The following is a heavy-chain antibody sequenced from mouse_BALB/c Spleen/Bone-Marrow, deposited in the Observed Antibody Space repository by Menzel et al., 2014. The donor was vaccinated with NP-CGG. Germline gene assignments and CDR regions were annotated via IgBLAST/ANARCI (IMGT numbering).Heavy chain of an antibody. V-gene: IGHV2-2*01. D-gene: IGHD2-1*01. J-gene: IGHJ4*01. Sequence: QVQLQQSGPGLVQPSQSLSITCTVSGFSLTTYDVVWVRQSPGKGLEWLGVIWSGGSTDYNAAFISRLSINKDNSKSRVFFKMNNLQAYDTAIYYCARRNGNFRYYAMDYWGQGTSVTVSS. CDR2: IWSGGST. CDR3: ARRNGNFRYYAMDY. CDR1: GFSLTTYD.